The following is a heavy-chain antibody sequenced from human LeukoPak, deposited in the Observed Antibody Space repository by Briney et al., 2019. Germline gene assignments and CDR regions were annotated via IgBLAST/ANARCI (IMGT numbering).Heavy chain of an antibody. J-gene: IGHJ4*02. V-gene: IGHV4-61*02. Sequence: SQTLSLTCTVSGGSISSGSYYWSWIRQPAGKGLKWIGRIYTSGSTNYNPSLKSRVTISVDTSKNQFSLKLSSVTAADTAVYYCARWASGWGANFDYWGQGTLVTVSS. CDR1: GGSISSGSYY. CDR2: IYTSGST. CDR3: ARWASGWGANFDY. D-gene: IGHD6-19*01.